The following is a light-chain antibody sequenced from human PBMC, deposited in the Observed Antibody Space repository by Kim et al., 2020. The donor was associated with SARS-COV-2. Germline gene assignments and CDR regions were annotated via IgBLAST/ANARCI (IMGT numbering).Light chain of an antibody. CDR2: YDS. J-gene: IGLJ3*02. CDR3: QVWDRTSDRV. V-gene: IGLV3-21*04. Sequence: ALGRTASITCGGDNIGAKSVHWYQQKPGQAPVVVIYYDSGRPSGSPERFSGSNSGNTATLTISRVEAGDEADYYCQVWDRTSDRVFGGGTQLTVL. CDR1: NIGAKS.